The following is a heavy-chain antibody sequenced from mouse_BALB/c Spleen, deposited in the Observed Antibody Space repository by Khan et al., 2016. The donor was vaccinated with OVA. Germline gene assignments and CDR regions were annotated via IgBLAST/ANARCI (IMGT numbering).Heavy chain of an antibody. Sequence: QIQLVQSGAELVKPGASVKLSCKASGYTFNSYYMYWVKQRPGQGLEWIGEINPNNGDANFNEKFKNKATLTVDKSSNTAFMQLSSLTSEDSAVYNGTRSGYVSFAYWGQGTLVTVSA. CDR3: TRSGYVSFAY. D-gene: IGHD3-2*02. J-gene: IGHJ3*01. CDR2: INPNNGDA. V-gene: IGHV1S81*02. CDR1: GYTFNSYY.